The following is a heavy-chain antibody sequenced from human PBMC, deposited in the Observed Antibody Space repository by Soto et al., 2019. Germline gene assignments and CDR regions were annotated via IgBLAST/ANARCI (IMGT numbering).Heavy chain of an antibody. Sequence: QLQLQESGSGLVKPSQTLSLTCAVSGGSISSGGYSWSWIRQPPGKGLEWIGYIYHSGSTYYNPSPKSRFTISVDRSKIQFSVKLSSVTAADTAVYYCARVGCSSTSCYQAWFDPWGQGTLVTVSS. CDR3: ARVGCSSTSCYQAWFDP. V-gene: IGHV4-30-2*01. J-gene: IGHJ5*02. CDR2: IYHSGST. CDR1: GGSISSGGYS. D-gene: IGHD2-2*01.